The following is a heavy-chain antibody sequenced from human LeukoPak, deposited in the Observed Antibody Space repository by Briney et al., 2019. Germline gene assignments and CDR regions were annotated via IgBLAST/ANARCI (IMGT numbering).Heavy chain of an antibody. CDR2: IKSKTDGGTT. CDR1: GFTFSNAW. Sequence: GGSLRLSCAASGFTFSNAWMSWVRQAPGKGLEWVGRIKSKTDGGTTDYAAPVKGRFTISRDDSRNTLYLQMNSLKTEDTAVYYCTTFSPYYYMDVWGKGTTVTVSS. J-gene: IGHJ6*03. CDR3: TTFSPYYYMDV. V-gene: IGHV3-15*01.